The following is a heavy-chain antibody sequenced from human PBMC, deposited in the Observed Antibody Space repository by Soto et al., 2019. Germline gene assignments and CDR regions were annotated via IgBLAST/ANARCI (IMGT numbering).Heavy chain of an antibody. Sequence: EVQLVESGGGLVQPGGSLRLSCAASGFTFSSYWMHWVRQAPGKGLVWVSRINSDGSSTSYADSVKGRFTISRDNAKNTLYLQMNCLRAEDTAVYYWARGGSLNWYFDLWGRGTLVTVSS. J-gene: IGHJ2*01. CDR2: INSDGSST. CDR3: ARGGSLNWYFDL. D-gene: IGHD1-26*01. CDR1: GFTFSSYW. V-gene: IGHV3-74*01.